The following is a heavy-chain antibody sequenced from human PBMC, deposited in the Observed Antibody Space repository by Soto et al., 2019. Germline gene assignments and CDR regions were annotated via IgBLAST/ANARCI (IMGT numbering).Heavy chain of an antibody. V-gene: IGHV3-74*01. J-gene: IGHJ4*02. CDR3: AAGYDSSY. Sequence: EVQLVESGGDLVQPGGSLKLSCAASGFPFSTYWMHWVRQVPGKGLVWVSRINRDGSVTSYADPVQGRFTISRDNAKNTVFLEMNSLRAEDTSVYYCAAGYDSSYWGQGTLVTVSS. CDR2: INRDGSVT. CDR1: GFPFSTYW. D-gene: IGHD5-12*01.